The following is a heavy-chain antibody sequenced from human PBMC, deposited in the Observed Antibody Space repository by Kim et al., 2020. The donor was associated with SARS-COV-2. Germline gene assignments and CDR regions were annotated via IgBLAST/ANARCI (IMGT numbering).Heavy chain of an antibody. CDR3: TTDITMVRGVVHTDY. D-gene: IGHD3-10*01. J-gene: IGHJ4*02. Sequence: APVKGRFTISRDDSKNTLYLQMNSLKTEDTAVYYCTTDITMVRGVVHTDYWGQGTLVTVSS. V-gene: IGHV3-15*01.